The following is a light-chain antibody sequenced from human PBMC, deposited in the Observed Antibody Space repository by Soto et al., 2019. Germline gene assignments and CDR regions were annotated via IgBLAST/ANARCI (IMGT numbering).Light chain of an antibody. Sequence: DIQMTQSPSTLSASVGDRVTITCRASQGFSTWLAWYQQKPGKAPKLLIYKASSLEGGVPSRFGGSGSGTLFNITISSLHPDDFATYYCQQYNTYPLTFGGGTTVDIK. CDR3: QQYNTYPLT. CDR1: QGFSTW. V-gene: IGKV1-5*03. J-gene: IGKJ4*01. CDR2: KAS.